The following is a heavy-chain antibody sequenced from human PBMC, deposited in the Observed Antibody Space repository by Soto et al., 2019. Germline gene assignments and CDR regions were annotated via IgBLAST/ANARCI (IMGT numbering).Heavy chain of an antibody. J-gene: IGHJ4*02. CDR1: GYTFTSYY. D-gene: IGHD3-22*01. V-gene: IGHV1-46*01. CDR3: ARDGSGGVDYYDSSGFGY. CDR2: TNPSGGST. Sequence: ASVKVSCKASGYTFTSYYMHWVRQAPGQGLEWMGITNPSGGSTSYAQKFRGRVTMTRDTSTSTVYMELSSLRSEDTAVYYCARDGSGGVDYYDSSGFGYWGQGTLVTVSS.